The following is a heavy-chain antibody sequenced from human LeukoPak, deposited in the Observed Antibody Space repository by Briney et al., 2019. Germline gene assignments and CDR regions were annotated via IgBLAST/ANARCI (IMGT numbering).Heavy chain of an antibody. CDR2: TYYKSKWYN. V-gene: IGHV6-1*01. Sequence: SQTLSLTCAISGDXVSSNSATWNWIRQSPSKGLEWLGRTYYKSKWYNNYAVSVKSRITINPDTSKNQFSLQLNSVTPEDTAVYYCARDKGGGVDTAMAYWGQGILVTVSS. D-gene: IGHD5-18*01. CDR3: ARDKGGGVDTAMAY. CDR1: GDXVSSNSAT. J-gene: IGHJ4*02.